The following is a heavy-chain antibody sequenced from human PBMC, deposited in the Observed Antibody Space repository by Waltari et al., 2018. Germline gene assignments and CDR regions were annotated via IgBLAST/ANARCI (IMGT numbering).Heavy chain of an antibody. D-gene: IGHD3-16*01. CDR2: IWYDGSNK. Sequence: QVQLVESGGGVVQPGRSLRLSCAASGFTFSSYGMNWVRQAPGKGLEWVAVIWYDGSNKYYADSVKGRFTISRDNSKNTLYLQMNSLRAEDTAVYYCAKYDTYYYYMDVWGKGTTVTVSS. V-gene: IGHV3-30*18. CDR3: AKYDTYYYYMDV. J-gene: IGHJ6*03. CDR1: GFTFSSYG.